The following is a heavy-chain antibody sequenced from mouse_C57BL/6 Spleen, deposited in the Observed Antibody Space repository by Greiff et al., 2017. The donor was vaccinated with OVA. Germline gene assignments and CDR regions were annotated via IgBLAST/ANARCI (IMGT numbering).Heavy chain of an antibody. Sequence: VQLKQSGPELVKPGASVKISCKASGYAFSSSWMNWVKQRPGKGLEWIGRIYPGDGDTNYNGKFKGKATLTADKSSSTAYMQLSSLTSEDSAVYFCARRGSSSYYFDYWGQGTTLTVSS. CDR3: ARRGSSSYYFDY. J-gene: IGHJ2*01. CDR1: GYAFSSSW. V-gene: IGHV1-82*01. CDR2: IYPGDGDT. D-gene: IGHD1-1*01.